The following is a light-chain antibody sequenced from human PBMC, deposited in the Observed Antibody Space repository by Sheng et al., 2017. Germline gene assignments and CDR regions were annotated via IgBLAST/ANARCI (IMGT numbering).Light chain of an antibody. J-gene: IGKJ2*01. CDR1: QSVTSTF. V-gene: IGKV3-20*01. CDR3: QQYGSSPMYT. CDR2: GAS. Sequence: EIVLTQSPATLSLSPGERATLSCRASQSVTSTFLTWYQQKPGQAPRLIIYGASSRATGIPDRFSGSGSGTEFTLTISRLEPEDFAVYYCQQYGSSPMYTFGQGTKLEIK.